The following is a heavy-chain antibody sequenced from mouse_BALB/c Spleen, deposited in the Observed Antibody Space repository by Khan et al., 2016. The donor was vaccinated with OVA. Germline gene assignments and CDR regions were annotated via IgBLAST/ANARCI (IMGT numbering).Heavy chain of an antibody. J-gene: IGHJ1*01. CDR1: GFSLTNYD. Sequence: VQLQESGPGLVAPSQSLSITCTVSGFSLTNYDISWIRQPPGKGLEWLGVIWTGRGTNYNSAFMSRLSISTDNSKSQVFLKMNSLQSDDTAIYYCVRRGNYYGSFYWYFDVWGAGTTVTVSS. V-gene: IGHV2-9-2*01. CDR3: VRRGNYYGSFYWYFDV. D-gene: IGHD1-1*01. CDR2: IWTGRGT.